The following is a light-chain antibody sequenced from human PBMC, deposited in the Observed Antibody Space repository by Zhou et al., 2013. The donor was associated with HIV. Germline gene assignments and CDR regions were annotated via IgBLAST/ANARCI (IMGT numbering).Light chain of an antibody. CDR3: QQRSNWPRT. CDR2: DAS. J-gene: IGKJ4*01. V-gene: IGKV3-11*01. CDR1: QSISSNY. Sequence: ELVLSQSPVTVSLSPGETTTLSCRASQSISSNYLAWYQQKPGQAPRLLIYDASNRATGIPARFSGSGSGTDFTLTISSLEPEDFAVYYCQQRSNWPRTFGGGTKVEIK.